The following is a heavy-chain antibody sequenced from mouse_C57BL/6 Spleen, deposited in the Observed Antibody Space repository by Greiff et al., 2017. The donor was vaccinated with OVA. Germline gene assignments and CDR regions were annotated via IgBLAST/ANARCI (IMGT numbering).Heavy chain of an antibody. CDR2: INPNNGGT. D-gene: IGHD1-1*01. J-gene: IGHJ4*01. Sequence: VQLKQSGPELVKPGASVKISCKASGYTFTDYYMNWVKQSHGKSLEWIGDINPNNGGTSYNQKFKGKATLTVDKSSSTAYMELRSLTSEDSAVYYCARLTTVVGGAMDYWGQGTSVTVSS. V-gene: IGHV1-26*01. CDR3: ARLTTVVGGAMDY. CDR1: GYTFTDYY.